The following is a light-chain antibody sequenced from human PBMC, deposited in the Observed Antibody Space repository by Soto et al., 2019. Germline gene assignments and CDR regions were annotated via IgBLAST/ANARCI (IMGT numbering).Light chain of an antibody. CDR3: NSYTSSSTWV. CDR1: SSDVGAYNS. J-gene: IGLJ3*02. Sequence: QSALTQPPSASGSPGQSVTISCTGTSSDVGAYNSVSWYQQHPGKVPRLMIYDVSHRPSGVSHRFSGSKSGNTASLTISGLQAEDEADYYCNSYTSSSTWVFGGGTKLTVL. V-gene: IGLV2-14*01. CDR2: DVS.